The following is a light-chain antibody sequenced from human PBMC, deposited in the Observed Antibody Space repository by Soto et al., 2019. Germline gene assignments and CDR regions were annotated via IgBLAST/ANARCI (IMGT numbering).Light chain of an antibody. CDR2: WAS. CDR1: QTVLHDTDSRNY. CDR3: QQYYGTPPT. J-gene: IGKJ2*01. Sequence: EIVMTQSPEFLSVSLGETATINCKSTQTVLHDTDSRNYLSWFQQKPGQPPKLLISWASTRESGVPARFSGSGSETDFTLTISDLQAEDVAVYYCQQYYGTPPTFGQGSKRDIK. V-gene: IGKV4-1*01.